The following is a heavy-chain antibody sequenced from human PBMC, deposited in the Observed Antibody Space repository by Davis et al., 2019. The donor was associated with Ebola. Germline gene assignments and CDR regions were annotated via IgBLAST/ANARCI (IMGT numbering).Heavy chain of an antibody. V-gene: IGHV3-74*03. CDR3: ARDGPAARGFDT. D-gene: IGHD6-6*01. CDR2: SNSDGSSP. Sequence: HTGGSLRLSCAASGFTFSSHWMYWVRQAPGKGLVWVSRSNSDGSSPTYADSVKGRFTVSRDNAKNTLYLQMNSLRVEDTAVYYCARDGPAARGFDTWGQGTRVTVSS. CDR1: GFTFSSHW. J-gene: IGHJ5*02.